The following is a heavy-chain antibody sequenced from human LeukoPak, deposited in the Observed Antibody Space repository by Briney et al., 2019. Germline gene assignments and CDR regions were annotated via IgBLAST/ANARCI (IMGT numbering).Heavy chain of an antibody. J-gene: IGHJ4*02. CDR1: GFTVSSNY. Sequence: GALRLSCAASGFTVSSNYMSWVRQAPGKGLEWVSVIYSGGSTYYADSVKGRFTISRDNSKNTLHLQMNSLRAEDTAVYYCARDRGLAAADYWGQGTLVTVSS. D-gene: IGHD6-13*01. V-gene: IGHV3-53*01. CDR3: ARDRGLAAADY. CDR2: IYSGGST.